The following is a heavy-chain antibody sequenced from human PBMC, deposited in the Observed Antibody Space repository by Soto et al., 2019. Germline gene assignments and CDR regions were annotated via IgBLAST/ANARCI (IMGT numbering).Heavy chain of an antibody. J-gene: IGHJ4*02. Sequence: QVQLVQSGAEVKKPGSSVKVSCKASGGTFSSYSINWVRQAPGQGLEWMGGIIPIFGTANYAQKFQGRVTITAGEATSTVYMELSSPRSGDTAVYYCAGAGGRHSGGIDYWGQGTLVTVSS. CDR3: AGAGGRHSGGIDY. CDR1: GGTFSSYS. CDR2: IIPIFGTA. V-gene: IGHV1-69*01. D-gene: IGHD1-26*01.